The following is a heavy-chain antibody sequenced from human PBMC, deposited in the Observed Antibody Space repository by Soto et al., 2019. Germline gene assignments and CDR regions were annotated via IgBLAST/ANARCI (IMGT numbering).Heavy chain of an antibody. CDR3: ATSQKGYNWNYFDH. V-gene: IGHV4-39*01. CDR1: GASISGSYYY. CDR2: VFYTGFT. D-gene: IGHD1-20*01. Sequence: SETLSLTXAVSGASISGSYYYWAWLRQSPGKGPEWIGSVFYTGFTSYNPSLESRVSVSVDTSKSQFSLKLSAVTAADTAVYYCATSQKGYNWNYFDHWGQGALVTVSS. J-gene: IGHJ4*02.